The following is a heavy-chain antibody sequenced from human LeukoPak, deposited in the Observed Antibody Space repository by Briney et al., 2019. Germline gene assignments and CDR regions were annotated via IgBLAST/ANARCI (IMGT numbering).Heavy chain of an antibody. V-gene: IGHV4-59*01. CDR2: IYYTGST. D-gene: IGHD2/OR15-2a*01. Sequence: SETLSLTCADSGGSIRSYTWSWIRQSPGKGLEWIGFIYYTGSTNYNPSLKSRVTISVDTSKNQFSLKLRSVTAADTAVYYCARGGSGSGIVNYYIDYWGQGTLVTVSS. CDR1: GGSIRSYT. J-gene: IGHJ4*02. CDR3: ARGGSGSGIVNYYIDY.